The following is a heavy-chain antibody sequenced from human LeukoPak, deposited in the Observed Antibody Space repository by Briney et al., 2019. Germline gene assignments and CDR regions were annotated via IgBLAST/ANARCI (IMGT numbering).Heavy chain of an antibody. J-gene: IGHJ4*02. CDR3: ASIEDIVGVPAANDY. Sequence: ASVTVSCKSSGYTYTRYYMHWLRQAPGQGLEWMGWINPNSGGTNYAQKFQGRVTMTRDTSISTAYMELSRLRTDGTAVYYYASIEDIVGVPAANDYWGQGTLVTVSS. V-gene: IGHV1-2*02. CDR2: INPNSGGT. CDR1: GYTYTRYY. D-gene: IGHD2-2*01.